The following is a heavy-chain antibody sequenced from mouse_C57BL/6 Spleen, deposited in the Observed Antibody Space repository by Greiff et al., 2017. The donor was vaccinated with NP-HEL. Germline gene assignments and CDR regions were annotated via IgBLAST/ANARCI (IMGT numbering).Heavy chain of an antibody. CDR1: GFTFSDYG. CDR2: ISSGSSTI. Sequence: DVHLVESGGGLVKPGGSLKLSCAASGFTFSDYGMHWVRQAPEKGLEWVAYISSGSSTIYYADTVKGRFTISRDNAKKTLFLQLTSLRSEDTAMYYWARKKYYGSSYQWYFDVVGTGTTVTVSS. CDR3: ARKKYYGSSYQWYFDV. D-gene: IGHD1-1*01. J-gene: IGHJ1*03. V-gene: IGHV5-17*01.